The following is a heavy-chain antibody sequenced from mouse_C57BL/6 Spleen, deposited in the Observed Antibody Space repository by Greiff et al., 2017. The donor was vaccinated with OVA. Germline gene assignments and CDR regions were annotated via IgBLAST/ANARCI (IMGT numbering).Heavy chain of an antibody. Sequence: QVQLQQPGAELVKPGASVKLSCKASGYTFTSYWMQWVKQRPGQGLEWIGEIDPSDSYTNYNQKFKGKATLTVDTSSSTAYMQLSSLTSEDSAVYYCARSPYYYGSSYYFDYWGQGTTLTGSS. J-gene: IGHJ2*01. CDR2: IDPSDSYT. D-gene: IGHD1-1*01. CDR3: ARSPYYYGSSYYFDY. V-gene: IGHV1-50*01. CDR1: GYTFTSYW.